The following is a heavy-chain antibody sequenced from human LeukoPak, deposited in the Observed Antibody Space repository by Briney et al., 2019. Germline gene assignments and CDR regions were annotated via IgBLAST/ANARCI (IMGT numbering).Heavy chain of an antibody. Sequence: GGSLRLSCAASGFTVSSNYMSWVRQAPGKGLEWVSVIYSGGSTYYADSVKARFTISRDNSKNTLYLQMNSLRAEDTAVYYCARELGSGSFDYWGQGTLVTVSS. CDR2: IYSGGST. CDR3: ARELGSGSFDY. CDR1: GFTVSSNY. J-gene: IGHJ4*02. V-gene: IGHV3-53*01. D-gene: IGHD6-19*01.